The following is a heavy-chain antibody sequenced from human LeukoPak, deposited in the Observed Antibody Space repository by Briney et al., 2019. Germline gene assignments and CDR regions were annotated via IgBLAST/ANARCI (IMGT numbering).Heavy chain of an antibody. D-gene: IGHD3-22*01. Sequence: GGSLRLSCAASGFTFSGYSMNWVRQAPGKGLEWISYSFGSGDNMNYADSVKGRFTISRDNGKNSLYLQMNSLGAEDTAVYYCVRIWGYCFDYWGQGAQVTVSS. V-gene: IGHV3-48*01. CDR3: VRIWGYCFDY. CDR2: SFGSGDNM. CDR1: GFTFSGYS. J-gene: IGHJ4*02.